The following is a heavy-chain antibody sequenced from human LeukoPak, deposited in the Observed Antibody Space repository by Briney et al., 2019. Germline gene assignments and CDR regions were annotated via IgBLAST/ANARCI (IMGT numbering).Heavy chain of an antibody. CDR3: ARESCSGGSCYPDP. Sequence: GGSLRLSCAASGFTFSSYAMHWVRQAPGKGLEWVAVISYDGSNKYYADSVKGRFTISRDNSKNTLYLQMNSLRAEDTAVYYCARESCSGGSCYPDPWGQGTLVTVSS. CDR1: GFTFSSYA. J-gene: IGHJ5*02. CDR2: ISYDGSNK. D-gene: IGHD2-15*01. V-gene: IGHV3-30*04.